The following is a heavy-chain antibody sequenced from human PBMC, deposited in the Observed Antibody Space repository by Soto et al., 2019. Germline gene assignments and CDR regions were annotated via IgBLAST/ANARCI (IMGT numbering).Heavy chain of an antibody. CDR3: AREDILGVRSFDY. D-gene: IGHD3-9*01. CDR2: ISSGSKTI. J-gene: IGHJ4*02. V-gene: IGHV3-48*02. Sequence: GGSLRLSCAASGFTFSGYSVNWVRQAPGKGLEWISYISSGSKTIYYAESVKGRFTVSRDNARNSQYLQMNSLRDEDTAVYYCAREDILGVRSFDYWGQGTLVTVSS. CDR1: GFTFSGYS.